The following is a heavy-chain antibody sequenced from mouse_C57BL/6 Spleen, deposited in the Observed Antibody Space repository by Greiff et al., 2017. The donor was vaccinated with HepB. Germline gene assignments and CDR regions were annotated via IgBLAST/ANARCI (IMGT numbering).Heavy chain of an antibody. CDR1: GYTFTSYW. CDR2: INPSSGYT. Sequence: VQLQQSGAELAKPGASVKLSCKASGYTFTSYWMHWVKQRPGQGLEWIGYINPSSGYTKYNQKFKDKATLTADKSSSTAYMQLSSLTYEDSAVYYCAREDYGSSSRFAYWGQGTLVTVSA. CDR3: AREDYGSSSRFAY. D-gene: IGHD1-1*01. J-gene: IGHJ3*01. V-gene: IGHV1-7*01.